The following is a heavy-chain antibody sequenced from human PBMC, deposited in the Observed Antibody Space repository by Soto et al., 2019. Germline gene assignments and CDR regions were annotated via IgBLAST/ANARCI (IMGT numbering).Heavy chain of an antibody. CDR2: ITFDRSNK. Sequence: GGALSLSCAPSPVTFSNGYLDCVRQAPDKGMELVAVITFDRSNKADADSVKGRFTISRYNSKNTVYLQMNILRVDDTALYYCAPEGGSRKKEMEPWGQGTLVTVSS. J-gene: IGHJ5*02. CDR1: PVTFSNGY. V-gene: IGHV3-30*03. D-gene: IGHD1-26*01. CDR3: APEGGSRKKEMEP.